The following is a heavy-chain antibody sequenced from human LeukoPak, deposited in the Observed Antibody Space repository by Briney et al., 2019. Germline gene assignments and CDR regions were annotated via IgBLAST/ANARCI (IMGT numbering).Heavy chain of an antibody. CDR2: IKEDGSEK. D-gene: IGHD3-16*01. CDR3: ARGGIYIPPYYYYYMDV. J-gene: IGHJ6*03. CDR1: GFTFSRYW. Sequence: GESLRLSCAASGFTFSRYWMSCVRQAPGKGLEGVANIKEDGSEKYSVDSVKGRFTIYRDNAENSLYLQMNSVRAEDTAVYYCARGGIYIPPYYYYYMDVWGRGTTVTVSS. V-gene: IGHV3-7*01.